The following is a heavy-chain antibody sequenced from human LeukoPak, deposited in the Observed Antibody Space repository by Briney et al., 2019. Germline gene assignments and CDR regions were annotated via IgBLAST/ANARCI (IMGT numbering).Heavy chain of an antibody. V-gene: IGHV1-2*02. Sequence: ASVKVSCKASGYTFTGYYMHWVRQAPGQGLEWMGWINPNSGGTNYAQKFQGRVTMTRDTSISTAYMELSRLRSDDTAVYYCARDHYDILTGYRMGYNWFDPWGQGTLVTVSS. CDR2: INPNSGGT. CDR1: GYTFTGYY. J-gene: IGHJ5*02. D-gene: IGHD3-9*01. CDR3: ARDHYDILTGYRMGYNWFDP.